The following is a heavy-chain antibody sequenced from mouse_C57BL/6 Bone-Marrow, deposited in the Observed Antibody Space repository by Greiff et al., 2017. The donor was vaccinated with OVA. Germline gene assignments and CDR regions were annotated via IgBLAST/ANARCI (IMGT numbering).Heavy chain of an antibody. CDR2: IRNKANGYTT. D-gene: IGHD1-1*01. J-gene: IGHJ2*01. V-gene: IGHV7-3*01. CDR3: ARSIGYYGSSYPFDY. Sequence: VQRVESGGGLVQPGGSLSLSCAASGFTFTDYYMSWVRQPPGKALEWLGFIRNKANGYTTEYSASVKGRFTISRDNSQSILYLQMNALRAEDSATYYCARSIGYYGSSYPFDYWGQGTTLTVSS. CDR1: GFTFTDYY.